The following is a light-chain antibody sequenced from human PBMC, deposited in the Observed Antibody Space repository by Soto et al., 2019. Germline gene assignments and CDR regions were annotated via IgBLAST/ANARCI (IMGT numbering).Light chain of an antibody. CDR3: QQYENLPT. J-gene: IGKJ4*01. V-gene: IGKV1-33*01. CDR1: QDISNY. Sequence: DIQMTQSPSSLSASIGDRVTITCQAIQDISNYLNWYQQKPGKAPKLLIYDASNLKTGVPSRFSGSGSGADFSFTISSLPPEDVATYYCQQYENLPTFGGGTKVDIK. CDR2: DAS.